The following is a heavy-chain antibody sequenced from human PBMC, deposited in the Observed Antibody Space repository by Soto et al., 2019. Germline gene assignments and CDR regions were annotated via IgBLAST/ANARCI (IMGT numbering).Heavy chain of an antibody. CDR2: INPNSGGT. J-gene: IGHJ6*02. CDR3: ARDGSSSHKYYYYYYGMDV. Sequence: XSVKVSCKASGYTFTCYYMHWVRQAPGQGLEWMGWINPNSGGTNYAQKFQGWVTMTRDTSISTAYMELSRLRSDDTAVYYCARDGSSSHKYYYYYYGMDVWGQGTTVTVSS. V-gene: IGHV1-2*04. D-gene: IGHD6-6*01. CDR1: GYTFTCYY.